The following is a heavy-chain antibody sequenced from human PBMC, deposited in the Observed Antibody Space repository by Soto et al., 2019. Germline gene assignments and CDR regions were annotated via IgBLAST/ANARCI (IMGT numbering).Heavy chain of an antibody. CDR3: AREDVAPYYYSCMDV. Sequence: QVQLVQSGAEVKKPGASVKVSCKASGYTFTRSGITWVRQAPGQGLEGMGWISTYNGDTNYAQTFHDRVTMTTDTSTSTAYTEPRSMRSDDMSVYYCAREDVAPYYYSCMDVWGQGTPVSVSS. CDR1: GYTFTRSG. D-gene: IGHD5-12*01. V-gene: IGHV1-18*03. J-gene: IGHJ6*02. CDR2: ISTYNGDT.